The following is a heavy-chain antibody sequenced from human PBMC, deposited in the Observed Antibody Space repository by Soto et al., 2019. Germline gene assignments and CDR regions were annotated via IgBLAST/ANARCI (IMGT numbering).Heavy chain of an antibody. D-gene: IGHD3-22*01. CDR2: INHSGST. J-gene: IGHJ4*01. CDR1: GGSFSGYY. V-gene: IGHV4-34*01. CDR3: ARGRAFYYDSSGLNF. Sequence: SETLSLTCAVYGGSFSGYYWSWIRQPPGKGLEWIGEINHSGSTNYNPSLKSRVTISVDTSKKQFSLKLSSVTAADTAVYYCARGRAFYYDSSGLNFWGQRTLDTVSS.